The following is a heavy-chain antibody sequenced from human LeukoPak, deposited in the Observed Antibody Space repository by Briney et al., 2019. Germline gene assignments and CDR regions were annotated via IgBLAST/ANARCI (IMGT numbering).Heavy chain of an antibody. D-gene: IGHD2-15*01. CDR2: ISYDGSNK. CDR3: AKDISGTYFDY. V-gene: IGHV3-30*18. CDR1: GFTFGSYG. Sequence: GGSLRLSCAASGFTFGSYGLHWVRQAPGKGLEWVALISYDGSNKYYADSVKGRFTISRDKSKNTLYLQMNSLRAEDTAVYYCAKDISGTYFDYWGQGTLVTVSS. J-gene: IGHJ4*02.